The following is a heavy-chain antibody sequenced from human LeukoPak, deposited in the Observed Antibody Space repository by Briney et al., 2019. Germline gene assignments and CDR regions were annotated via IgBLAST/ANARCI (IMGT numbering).Heavy chain of an antibody. D-gene: IGHD2/OR15-2a*01. CDR3: ARSFLYYYYYMDV. Sequence: PSETLSLTCAVYGGSFSGYYWSWIRQPPGKGLEGIGEIKHSGSTNYNPSLKSRVTISVDTSKNQFSLKLSSVTAADTAVYYCARSFLYYYYYMDVWGKGTTVTVSS. V-gene: IGHV4-34*01. J-gene: IGHJ6*03. CDR2: IKHSGST. CDR1: GGSFSGYY.